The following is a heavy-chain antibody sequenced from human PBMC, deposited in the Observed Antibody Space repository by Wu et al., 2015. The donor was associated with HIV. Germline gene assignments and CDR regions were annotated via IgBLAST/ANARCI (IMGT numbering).Heavy chain of an antibody. D-gene: IGHD1-26*01. V-gene: IGHV1-2*02. Sequence: QVQLVQSGAEVKKPGASVRVSCKASGYSFTAYYIHWVRQAPGQGLEWMGWINPNSGGTNYAQKFRSRVTMTRDTSISTLYIELTGLTSDDTAVYFCARDSWEVGATPVGYWGQGTLVTVSS. CDR3: ARDSWEVGATPVGY. J-gene: IGHJ4*02. CDR2: INPNSGGT. CDR1: GYSFTAYY.